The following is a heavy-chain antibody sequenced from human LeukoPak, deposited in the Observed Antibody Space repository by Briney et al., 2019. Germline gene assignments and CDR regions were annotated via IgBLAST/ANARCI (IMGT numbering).Heavy chain of an antibody. Sequence: GASVKVSCKASGGTFSSYAISWARQAPGQGLEWMGRIIPILGIANYAQKFQGRVTITADKSTSTAYMELSSLRSEDTAVYYCARDRPNYYDILTGPYGMDVWGQGTTVIVSS. D-gene: IGHD3-9*01. CDR3: ARDRPNYYDILTGPYGMDV. V-gene: IGHV1-69*04. CDR1: GGTFSSYA. CDR2: IIPILGIA. J-gene: IGHJ6*02.